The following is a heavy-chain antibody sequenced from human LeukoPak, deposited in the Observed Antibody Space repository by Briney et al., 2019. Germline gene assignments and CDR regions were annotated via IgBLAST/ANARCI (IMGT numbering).Heavy chain of an antibody. CDR2: INHSGTT. V-gene: IGHV4-34*01. CDR3: ARGVKQLARFYFYMDV. Sequence: PSETLSLTCGVSGGSFSGYLWNWVRQSPGKGLEWIGEINHSGTTNNNPSLKSRVTISIDRSRNQFSLNLTSVTAADTAVFYCARGVKQLARFYFYMDVWGKGTTVTVSS. D-gene: IGHD3-22*01. CDR1: GGSFSGYL. J-gene: IGHJ6*03.